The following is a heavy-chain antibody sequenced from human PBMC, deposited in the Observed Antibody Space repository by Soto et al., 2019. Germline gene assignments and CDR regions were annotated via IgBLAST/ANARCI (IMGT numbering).Heavy chain of an antibody. V-gene: IGHV3-7*03. D-gene: IGHD3-10*02. J-gene: IGHJ3*02. CDR1: GFAFSSRW. Sequence: EVQLVESGGGLVHPGGSLRLSCEASGFAFSSRWMTWVRQAPGKGLEWVANIKKDGSAKYYLDSVRGRFTISRDNAKNSLYLQMHSLRDDDPALYYCARDVCPGNSNLFLDAFDIWGQGTLVTVSS. CDR2: IKKDGSAK. CDR3: ARDVCPGNSNLFLDAFDI.